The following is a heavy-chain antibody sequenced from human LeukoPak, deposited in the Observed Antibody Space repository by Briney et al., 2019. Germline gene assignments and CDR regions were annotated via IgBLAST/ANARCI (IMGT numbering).Heavy chain of an antibody. J-gene: IGHJ4*02. D-gene: IGHD3-16*01. V-gene: IGHV3-48*04. CDR1: GFTFTGHN. CDR2: VSISSGTI. Sequence: GGSLRLSCAASGFTFTGHNMNWVRQAPGKGPEWISFVSISSGTIYYADSVKGRFSISRDNAKSSLDLQMNSLRAEDTAVYYCARAMSTFGGVRNYFDSWGQGTLVTVSS. CDR3: ARAMSTFGGVRNYFDS.